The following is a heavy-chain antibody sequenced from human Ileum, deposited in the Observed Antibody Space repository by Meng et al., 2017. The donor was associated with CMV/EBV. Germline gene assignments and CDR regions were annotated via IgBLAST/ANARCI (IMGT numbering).Heavy chain of an antibody. CDR3: ASPVRSSEFDY. CDR2: ISWNSGSI. CDR1: GYTFDDYS. Sequence: GGSLSLSCAASGYTFDDYSMHWVRQVPGKGLEWVSGISWNSGSIGYAGSVKGRFTISSDNAKSSLHLQMNSLRAEDTALYYCASPVRSSEFDYWGQGTLVTVSS. D-gene: IGHD3-10*01. V-gene: IGHV3-9*01. J-gene: IGHJ4*02.